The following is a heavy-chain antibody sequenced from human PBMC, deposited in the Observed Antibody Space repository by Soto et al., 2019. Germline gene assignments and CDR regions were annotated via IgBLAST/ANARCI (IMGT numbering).Heavy chain of an antibody. CDR2: IYPGDSDT. Sequence: GESLKISCKGSGYSFTSYWISWVRQMPGKGLEWMGIIYPGDSDTRYSPSFQGQVTISADKSISTAYLQCSRLTPSATAMSDCARLRKRGYGLEVWGRGTTVTVSS. V-gene: IGHV5-51*01. CDR3: ARLRKRGYGLEV. J-gene: IGHJ6*01. D-gene: IGHD3-10*01. CDR1: GYSFTSYW.